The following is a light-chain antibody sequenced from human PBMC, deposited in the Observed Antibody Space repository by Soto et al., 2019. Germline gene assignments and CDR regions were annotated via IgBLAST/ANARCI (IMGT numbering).Light chain of an antibody. Sequence: EIVLTQSPGTLSLSPGERATLSCRASQSVSSSYLAWYQQKPGQAPRLLIYGASSRPTGIPDRFSGSGSGTDFTLTISRLEPEDLAVSYCQQYGSSPLWTFGQGTKVEIK. J-gene: IGKJ1*01. CDR1: QSVSSSY. CDR2: GAS. V-gene: IGKV3-20*01. CDR3: QQYGSSPLWT.